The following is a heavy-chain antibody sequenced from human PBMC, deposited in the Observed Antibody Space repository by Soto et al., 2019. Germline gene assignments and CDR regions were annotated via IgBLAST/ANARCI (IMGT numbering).Heavy chain of an antibody. J-gene: IGHJ4*02. CDR1: GFTFSSYA. CDR2: ISYDGSNK. Sequence: QVQLVESGGGVVQPGRSLRLSCAASGFTFSSYAMHWVRQAPGKGLEWVAVISYDGSNKYYADSVKGRFTISRDNSKNTLYLQMNSLRAEDTAVYYCARSPKYDGGKFDYWGQGTLVTVSS. D-gene: IGHD1-26*01. CDR3: ARSPKYDGGKFDY. V-gene: IGHV3-30-3*01.